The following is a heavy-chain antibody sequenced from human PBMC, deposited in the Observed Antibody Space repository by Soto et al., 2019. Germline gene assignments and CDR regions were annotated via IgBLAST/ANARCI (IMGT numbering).Heavy chain of an antibody. Sequence: DTLSLTCAVYGGSFSGYYWSWIRQPPGKGLEWIGEINHSGSTNYNPSLKSRVTISVDTSKNQFSLKLSSVTAADTAVYYCARGIAAAVWFDPWGQGTLVTVSS. CDR1: GGSFSGYY. D-gene: IGHD6-13*01. V-gene: IGHV4-34*01. CDR2: INHSGST. J-gene: IGHJ5*02. CDR3: ARGIAAAVWFDP.